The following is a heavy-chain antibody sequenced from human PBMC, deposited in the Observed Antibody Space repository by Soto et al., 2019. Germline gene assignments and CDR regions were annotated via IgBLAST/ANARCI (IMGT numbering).Heavy chain of an antibody. CDR2: IYYSGST. CDR3: ARDRYYDSSAPPGRGFDI. D-gene: IGHD3-22*01. CDR1: GGSISSGDYY. Sequence: QVQLQESGPGLVKPTQTLSLTCTVSGGSISSGDYYWSWIRQPPGKGLEWIGYIYYSGSTFCDPSLKSRVTISVDTSKNQFSLKLSSVTAADTAVYYCARDRYYDSSAPPGRGFDIWGQGIMVTVSS. J-gene: IGHJ3*02. V-gene: IGHV4-30-4*01.